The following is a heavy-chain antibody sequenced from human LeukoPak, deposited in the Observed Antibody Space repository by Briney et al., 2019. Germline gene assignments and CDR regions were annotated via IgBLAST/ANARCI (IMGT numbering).Heavy chain of an antibody. CDR3: AKEEWVAGRNFLDY. D-gene: IGHD6-19*01. Sequence: PGGSLRLSCAASGFGFRVYDMSWVRQAPGKGLEWVSRMRGSGVITFYADSVRGRFTISRDNSRNMLYLQMDSLRAEDTAVYYCAKEEWVAGRNFLDYWGQGALVTVSS. CDR1: GFGFRVYD. V-gene: IGHV3-23*01. J-gene: IGHJ4*02. CDR2: MRGSGVIT.